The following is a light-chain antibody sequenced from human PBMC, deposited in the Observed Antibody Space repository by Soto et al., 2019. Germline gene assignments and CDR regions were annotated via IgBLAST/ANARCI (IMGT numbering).Light chain of an antibody. Sequence: DIQMTQSPSTLSVSVGDRVTITFGASQTISSWLAWYQQKPGKAPKLLMYKASTLKSGVPSRFRGSGSGTEFTLTISSLQTDDFATYYCQHYNSSSEAFGHGTQVDIK. CDR2: KAS. V-gene: IGKV1-5*03. CDR3: QHYNSSSEA. CDR1: QTISSW. J-gene: IGKJ1*01.